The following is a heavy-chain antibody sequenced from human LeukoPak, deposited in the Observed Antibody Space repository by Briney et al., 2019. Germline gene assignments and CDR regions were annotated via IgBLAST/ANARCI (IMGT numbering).Heavy chain of an antibody. J-gene: IGHJ6*02. CDR2: ISGSGGST. V-gene: IGHV3-23*01. D-gene: IGHD2-15*01. CDR1: GFTFSSYA. CDR3: AKLRGGYYYYYGMDV. Sequence: GGSLRLSCAASGFTFSSYAMSWVRQAPGKGLEWVSAISGSGGSTYYADSVKGRFAICRDNSKNTLYLQMNSLRAEDTAVYYCAKLRGGYYYYYGMDVWGQGTTVTVSS.